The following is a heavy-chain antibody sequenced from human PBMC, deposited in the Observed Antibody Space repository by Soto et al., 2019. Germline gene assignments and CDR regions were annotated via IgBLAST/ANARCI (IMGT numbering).Heavy chain of an antibody. J-gene: IGHJ6*03. V-gene: IGHV1-18*01. CDR1: GYTFTNDG. CDR3: ARGRKTPGPYFYYMDV. CDR2: INPDNGDT. Sequence: QVQLVQSGAELKKPGASVRVACKASGYTFTNDGISWVRQAPGQAPEWMAWINPDNGDTNYAQKVQGRLTLTTDTSTSTAYMELRSLRSDDTAVYYCARGRKTPGPYFYYMDVWGKESAVTVSS.